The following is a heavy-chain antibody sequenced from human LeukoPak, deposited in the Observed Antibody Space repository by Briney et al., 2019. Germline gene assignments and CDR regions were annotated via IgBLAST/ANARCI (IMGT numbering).Heavy chain of an antibody. CDR2: INPNGGGT. D-gene: IGHD2-2*01. Sequence: GASVKVSCKASGYTFTGYYMHWVRQAPGQGLEWMGWINPNGGGTNYAQKFQGRVIMTRDTSISTAYMELSRLRSDDTAVYYCARGGYCSSTSCQLIDYWGQGTLVTVSS. J-gene: IGHJ4*02. CDR1: GYTFTGYY. CDR3: ARGGYCSSTSCQLIDY. V-gene: IGHV1-2*02.